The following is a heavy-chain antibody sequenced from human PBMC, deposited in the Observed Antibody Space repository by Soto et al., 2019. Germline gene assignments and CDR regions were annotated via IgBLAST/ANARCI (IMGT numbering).Heavy chain of an antibody. J-gene: IGHJ6*02. Sequence: PSYPLPHTCTVSIGTTSSSYLCWLRQHTGKGLEWIVYIYYSGSTNYTPSLKGRVTISVDTSKNQFSLKLSSVTAADTAVYYCARGSSSLGGNYYYYGMDVWGQGTTVT. CDR2: IYYSGST. CDR1: IGTTSSSY. V-gene: IGHV4-59*07. CDR3: ARGSSSLGGNYYYYGMDV. D-gene: IGHD6-13*01.